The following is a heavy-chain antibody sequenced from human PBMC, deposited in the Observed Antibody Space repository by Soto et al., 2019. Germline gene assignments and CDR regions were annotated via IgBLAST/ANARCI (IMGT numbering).Heavy chain of an antibody. Sequence: QLQLQESGPGLVKPSETLSLTCTVSGGSISSSSYYWGWIRQPPGKGLEWIGSIYYSGSTYYNPSLKSRVTISVDTSKNQFSLKLSSVTAADTAVYYCARRQGIAVGSFDYWGQGTLVTVSP. V-gene: IGHV4-39*01. CDR2: IYYSGST. CDR1: GGSISSSSYY. D-gene: IGHD6-19*01. J-gene: IGHJ4*02. CDR3: ARRQGIAVGSFDY.